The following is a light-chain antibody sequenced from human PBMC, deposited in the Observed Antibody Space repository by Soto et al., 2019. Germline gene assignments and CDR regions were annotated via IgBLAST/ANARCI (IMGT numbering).Light chain of an antibody. CDR2: KAS. CDR3: QQSNSFPLT. Sequence: DIQMTQSPSTLSASVGDRVTITCRASQSISSWLAWYQQKPGKAPNLLIYKASSLESGVPSRFSGSGSGTEFTLTISSLQPEDFASYYCQQSNSFPLTFGGGTKVEI. CDR1: QSISSW. J-gene: IGKJ4*01. V-gene: IGKV1-5*03.